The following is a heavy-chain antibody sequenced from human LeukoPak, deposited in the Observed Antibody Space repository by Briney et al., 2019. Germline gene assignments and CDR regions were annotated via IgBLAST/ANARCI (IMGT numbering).Heavy chain of an antibody. CDR3: AKHYMGSSYNRGLDY. CDR1: GGSISSYY. Sequence: PSETLSLTCTVSGGSISSYYWSWIRQPPGKGLEWIGYIYYSGSTNYNPSLKSRVTISVDTSKNQFSLKLSSVTAADTAIYYCAKHYMGSSYNRGLDYWGQGTLVTVSS. CDR2: IYYSGST. D-gene: IGHD3-10*01. V-gene: IGHV4-59*08. J-gene: IGHJ4*02.